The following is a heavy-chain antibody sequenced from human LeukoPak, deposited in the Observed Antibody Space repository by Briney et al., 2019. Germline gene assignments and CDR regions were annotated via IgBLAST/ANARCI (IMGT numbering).Heavy chain of an antibody. V-gene: IGHV4-59*12. CDR2: IYYSGST. Sequence: SETLSLTCTVSGGSISSYYRSWIRQPPGKGLEWIGYIYYSGSTNYNPSLKRRVTISVDPPKNQFSLKLTSVTAAATAVNYCARDPDTTKLFISGWYCCGCGMDVWGQGTTVTVCS. CDR3: ARDPDTTKLFISGWYCCGCGMDV. J-gene: IGHJ6*02. CDR1: GGSISSYY. D-gene: IGHD6-13*01.